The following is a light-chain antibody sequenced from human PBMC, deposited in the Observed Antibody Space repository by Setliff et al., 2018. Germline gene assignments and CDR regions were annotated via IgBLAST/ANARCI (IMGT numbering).Light chain of an antibody. J-gene: IGLJ1*01. V-gene: IGLV2-11*01. CDR1: SSDVGGYNY. CDR3: CSYAGSYTGV. Sequence: QSALTQPRSASGSPGQSVTISCTGTSSDVGGYNYVSWYQQHPGKAPKLMIYDVSKRLSGVPDRFSGSKSGNTASLTISGLQAEDEADYYCCSYAGSYTGVFGTGTKVTVL. CDR2: DVS.